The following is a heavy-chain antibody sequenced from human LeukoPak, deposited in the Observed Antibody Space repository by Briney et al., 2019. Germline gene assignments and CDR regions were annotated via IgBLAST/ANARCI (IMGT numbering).Heavy chain of an antibody. CDR3: ARDVGAKDY. J-gene: IGHJ4*02. Sequence: GGSQRLSCAASGFTISSYSMNWVRQAPGKGLEWVSYISSSSSTIYYADSVKGRFTISRDNAKNSLYLQMNSLRAEDTAVYYCARDVGAKDYWGQGTPVTVSS. V-gene: IGHV3-48*04. CDR2: ISSSSSTI. D-gene: IGHD1-26*01. CDR1: GFTISSYS.